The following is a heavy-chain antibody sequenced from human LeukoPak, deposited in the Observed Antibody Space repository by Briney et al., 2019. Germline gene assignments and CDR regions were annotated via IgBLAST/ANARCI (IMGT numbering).Heavy chain of an antibody. CDR2: VSGSGGNK. V-gene: IGHV3-23*01. D-gene: IGHD5-18*01. J-gene: IGHJ4*02. CDR3: AKFVFISYGHFDY. CDR1: GFTFNNYA. Sequence: GGSLRLSWVASGFTFNNYAMSWVRQAPGKGLEWVSGVSGSGGNKYYADPVRGRFTISRDNSKNTLYLQMDSLRAEDTAVYYCAKFVFISYGHFDYWGQGTLVTVSS.